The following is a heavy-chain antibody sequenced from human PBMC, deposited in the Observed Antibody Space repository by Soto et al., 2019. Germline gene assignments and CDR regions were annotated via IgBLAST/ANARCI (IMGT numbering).Heavy chain of an antibody. CDR1: GFTFSSYA. Sequence: QVQLVESGGGVVQPGRSLRLSCAASGFTFSSYAMHWVRQAPGKGLEWVAVISYDGSNKYYADSVKGRFSISRDNSKNTLYLQMNSLRAEDTAVYYCARDRYYGGNRGYYGMDVWGQGTTVTVSS. CDR3: ARDRYYGGNRGYYGMDV. V-gene: IGHV3-30-3*01. J-gene: IGHJ6*02. D-gene: IGHD2-21*01. CDR2: ISYDGSNK.